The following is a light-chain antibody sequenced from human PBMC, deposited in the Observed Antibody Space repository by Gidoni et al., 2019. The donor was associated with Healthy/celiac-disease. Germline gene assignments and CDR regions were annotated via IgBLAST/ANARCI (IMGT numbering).Light chain of an antibody. CDR1: STNIGAGYD. Sequence: QSVRPQPPSVPGAPGPMVPTSCTGSSTNIGAGYDVHWYQQLPGSTPKLLIYINSNRPSGPSGRFSRSKSCNSASPAITRLQAEDAADYYCQSYDCSLSGPLYVFGTGTKVTVL. CDR2: INS. CDR3: QSYDCSLSGPLYV. V-gene: IGLV1-40*01. J-gene: IGLJ1*01.